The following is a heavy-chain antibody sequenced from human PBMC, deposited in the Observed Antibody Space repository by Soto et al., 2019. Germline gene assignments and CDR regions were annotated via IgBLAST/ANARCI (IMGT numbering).Heavy chain of an antibody. D-gene: IGHD2-21*01. CDR3: AKDIRLWGRDPSVYFQH. V-gene: IGHV3-9*01. CDR2: ISWNSGSI. Sequence: EVQLVESGGGLVQPGRSLRLSCAASGFTFDDYAMHWVRQAPGKGLEWVSGISWNSGSIGYADSVKGRFTISRDNAKNSLYLQMNSLRAEDTALYYCAKDIRLWGRDPSVYFQHWGQGTLVTVSS. J-gene: IGHJ1*01. CDR1: GFTFDDYA.